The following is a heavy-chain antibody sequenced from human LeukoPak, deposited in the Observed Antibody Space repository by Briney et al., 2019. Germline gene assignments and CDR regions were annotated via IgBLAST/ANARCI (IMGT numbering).Heavy chain of an antibody. J-gene: IGHJ4*02. CDR3: ARRYNSGWDY. V-gene: IGHV3-21*04. CDR2: INSDSSLM. D-gene: IGHD6-19*01. Sequence: PGGSLRLSCEASGFTFSAYAMTWVRQAPGKGLEWVSSINSDSSLMFYAESVKGRFTISRDSYRNSAYLQMNSLRAEDTAVYYCARRYNSGWDYWGQGTLVTVSS. CDR1: GFTFSAYA.